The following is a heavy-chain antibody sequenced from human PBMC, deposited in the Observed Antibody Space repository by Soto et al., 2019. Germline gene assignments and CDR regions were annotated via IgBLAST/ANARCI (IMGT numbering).Heavy chain of an antibody. Sequence: PGESLKISCKGSGYTFTSYSIGWVRQMPGKGLEWMGIIYTSDSDTRYSPSFQGQVTISVDRSISTAYLQWSSLKASDTAIYYCASVMNYSYGYFWGQGTLVTVSS. D-gene: IGHD5-18*01. CDR1: GYTFTSYS. CDR2: IYTSDSDT. J-gene: IGHJ4*02. V-gene: IGHV5-51*01. CDR3: ASVMNYSYGYF.